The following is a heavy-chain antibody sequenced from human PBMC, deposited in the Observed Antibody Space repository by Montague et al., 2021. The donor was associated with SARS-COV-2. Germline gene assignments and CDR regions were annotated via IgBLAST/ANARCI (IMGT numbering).Heavy chain of an antibody. V-gene: IGHV3-30*04. CDR2: ISSDGSNK. Sequence: SLRLSCSASGFTFSSYSMHWVRQAPGKGLEWVAVISSDGSNKYYXDSVKGRFTISRDNSKNTLYLQMNSLRAEDTAVYYCARGRGGSYRTAFDIWGQGTMVTVSS. D-gene: IGHD1-26*01. CDR1: GFTFSSYS. CDR3: ARGRGGSYRTAFDI. J-gene: IGHJ3*02.